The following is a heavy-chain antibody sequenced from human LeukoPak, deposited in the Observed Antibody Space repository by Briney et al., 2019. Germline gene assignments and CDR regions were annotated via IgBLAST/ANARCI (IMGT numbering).Heavy chain of an antibody. D-gene: IGHD1-26*01. J-gene: IGHJ5*02. CDR1: GYTFTGYY. Sequence: ASVKVSCKASGYTFTGYYIRWVRQAPGQGLEWMGWISPNSGGTNYAQKFQGRVTMTSDTSINAAYMELRRLRSDDTAVYYCARGHYSGTNPLHWFDPWGQGTLVTVSS. CDR3: ARGHYSGTNPLHWFDP. V-gene: IGHV1-2*02. CDR2: ISPNSGGT.